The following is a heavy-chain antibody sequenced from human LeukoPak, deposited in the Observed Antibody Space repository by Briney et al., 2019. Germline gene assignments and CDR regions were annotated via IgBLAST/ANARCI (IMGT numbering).Heavy chain of an antibody. CDR1: GFTFNTYG. D-gene: IGHD6-19*01. V-gene: IGHV3-23*01. Sequence: QPGGSLRLSCAASGFTFNTYGMSWLRQAPGKGLEWVSSISGSGGSTFYADPVKGRFIISRDNSENTLYLQMNSPRADDTAVYYCAKNSGWYWYDTFDIWGQGTMVTVSS. J-gene: IGHJ3*02. CDR2: ISGSGGST. CDR3: AKNSGWYWYDTFDI.